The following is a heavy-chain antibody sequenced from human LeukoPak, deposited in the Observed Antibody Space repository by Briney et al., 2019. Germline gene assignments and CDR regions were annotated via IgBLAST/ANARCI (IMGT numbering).Heavy chain of an antibody. V-gene: IGHV1-69*04. Sequence: SVKVSCKASGGTFSSYAINWVRQAPGQGLEWMGRIIPILDTPNYAQKFQGRVTITADKSTSTAYMELSSLRSVDTAVYYCARDLTSYYYDNNGAFDFWGQGTLVTVSS. CDR1: GGTFSSYA. CDR3: ARDLTSYYYDNNGAFDF. D-gene: IGHD3-22*01. J-gene: IGHJ4*02. CDR2: IIPILDTP.